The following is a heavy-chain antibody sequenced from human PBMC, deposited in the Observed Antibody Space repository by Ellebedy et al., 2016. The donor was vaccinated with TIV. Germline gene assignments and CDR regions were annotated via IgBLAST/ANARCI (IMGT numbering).Heavy chain of an antibody. Sequence: SGPTLVKPTQTLTLTCTFSGFSLTTSGMCVSWIRQPPGKALEWLARIAWEGDKYYNKSLKTRLAISSDTSKNQVILTMTNMDPVDTAIYYCARYTTSSRHFDYWGQGTLVTVSS. D-gene: IGHD3-16*02. CDR2: IAWEGDK. J-gene: IGHJ4*02. CDR1: GFSLTTSGMC. V-gene: IGHV2-70*12. CDR3: ARYTTSSRHFDY.